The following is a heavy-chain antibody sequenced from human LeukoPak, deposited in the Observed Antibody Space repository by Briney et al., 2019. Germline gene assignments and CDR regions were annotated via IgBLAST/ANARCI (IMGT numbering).Heavy chain of an antibody. Sequence: PGGSLRLSCAASVFTFSSDSMNWVRQDPGKGLGWVSYISSSSSTIYYADSVKGRFTISRDKAENSLYLQMNSLRVEDTAFYYCARDLAYSRLDYWGQGMLVTVSS. D-gene: IGHD5-18*01. J-gene: IGHJ4*02. CDR3: ARDLAYSRLDY. CDR1: VFTFSSDS. CDR2: ISSSSSTI. V-gene: IGHV3-48*01.